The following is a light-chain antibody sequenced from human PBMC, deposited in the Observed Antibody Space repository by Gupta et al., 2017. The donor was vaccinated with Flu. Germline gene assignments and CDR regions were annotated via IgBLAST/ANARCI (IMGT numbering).Light chain of an antibody. CDR2: GNK. V-gene: IGLV1-40*01. Sequence: QSVLTQPPSVSGAPAHRVTISCTGRSSNIGAGYHVHWYQQLPGTAPVLFIDGNKNRRSGVRDRGSGSKYGTSASITSTGVEAGDEDYYYCQYNDNNYKVVFGGGTKLTVL. CDR3: QYNDNNYKVV. CDR1: SSNIGAGYH. J-gene: IGLJ3*02.